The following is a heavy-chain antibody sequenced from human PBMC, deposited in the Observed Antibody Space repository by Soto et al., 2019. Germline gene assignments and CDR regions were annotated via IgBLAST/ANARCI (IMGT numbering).Heavy chain of an antibody. CDR3: ARGGHDRSCTNGVCPGYWFDP. CDR1: GFTVSSNY. D-gene: IGHD2-8*01. J-gene: IGHJ5*02. CDR2: IYSGGST. V-gene: IGHV3-53*04. Sequence: GGSLRLSCAASGFTVSSNYMSWVRQAPGKGLEWVSVIYSGGSTYYADSVKGRFTISRHNSKNTLYLQMNSLRAEDTAVYYCARGGHDRSCTNGVCPGYWFDPWGQGTLVTVSS.